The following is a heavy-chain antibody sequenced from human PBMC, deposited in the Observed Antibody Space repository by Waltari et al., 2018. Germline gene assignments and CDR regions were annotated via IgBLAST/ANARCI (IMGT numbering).Heavy chain of an antibody. CDR2: ISSGGST. CDR3: AREFRGTAAAGYFDY. CDR1: GFTVSSNY. D-gene: IGHD6-13*01. Sequence: EVQLVESGGGLIQPGGSLRLSCAASGFTVSSNYMSWVRQAPGKGLEWVSVISSGGSTYYADSVKGRFTISRDNSKNTLYLQMNSLRAEDTAVYYCAREFRGTAAAGYFDYWGQGTLVTVSS. V-gene: IGHV3-53*01. J-gene: IGHJ4*02.